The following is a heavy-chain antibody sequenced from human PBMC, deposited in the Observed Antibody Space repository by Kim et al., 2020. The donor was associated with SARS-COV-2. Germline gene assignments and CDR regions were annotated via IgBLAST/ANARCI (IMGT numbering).Heavy chain of an antibody. CDR1: GFTFSSYE. J-gene: IGHJ6*03. CDR2: ISTSGNTI. V-gene: IGHV3-48*03. CDR3: ARYCSSTRCYIGGRYYYYMDV. D-gene: IGHD2-2*02. Sequence: GGSLRLSCAASGFTFSSYEMNWVRQAPGKGLEWVSHISTSGNTIYYADSVQGRFTISRDNGKNSLYLQMNGLRAEDTPLYYCARYCSSTRCYIGGRYYYYMDVWGEGTTVTVPS.